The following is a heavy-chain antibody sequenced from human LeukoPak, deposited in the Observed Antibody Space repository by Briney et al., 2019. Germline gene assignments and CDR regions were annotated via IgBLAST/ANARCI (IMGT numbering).Heavy chain of an antibody. Sequence: PSETLSLTCAVYGGSFSGYYWSWIRQSPGKGLEWIGEINHSGITNYNPSLKSRVTISVDTSKNQFSLKLGSVTAADTAVYYCAREEALGSGSFDYWGQGTLVTVSS. D-gene: IGHD1-26*01. CDR3: AREEALGSGSFDY. CDR2: INHSGIT. CDR1: GGSFSGYY. J-gene: IGHJ4*02. V-gene: IGHV4-34*01.